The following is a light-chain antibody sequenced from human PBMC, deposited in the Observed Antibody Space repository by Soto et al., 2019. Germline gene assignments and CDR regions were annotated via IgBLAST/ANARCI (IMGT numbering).Light chain of an antibody. CDR3: QQRSSWPPT. Sequence: ILLTQSPSSLSASVGDRVTITCRASQGIDSSFAWYQEKPGKAPKLLIYAASSLQSGVPARFSGSGSGTDFTLTISSLEPEDFAVYYCQQRSSWPPTFGQGTRLEIK. CDR2: AAS. CDR1: QGIDSS. V-gene: IGKV1-9*01. J-gene: IGKJ5*01.